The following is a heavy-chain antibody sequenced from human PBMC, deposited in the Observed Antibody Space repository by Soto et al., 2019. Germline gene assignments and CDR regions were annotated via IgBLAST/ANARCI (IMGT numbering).Heavy chain of an antibody. CDR1: GGSISSYY. Sequence: ETLSLTCTVSGGSISSYYWSWIRQPPGKGLEWIGYIYYSGSTNYNPSLKSRVTISVDTSKNQFSLKLSSVTAADTAVYYCARAYNYYSSLPYYYYYLDVWGKGTTVTVSS. CDR2: IYYSGST. CDR3: ARAYNYYSSLPYYYYYLDV. J-gene: IGHJ6*03. D-gene: IGHD6-6*01. V-gene: IGHV4-59*08.